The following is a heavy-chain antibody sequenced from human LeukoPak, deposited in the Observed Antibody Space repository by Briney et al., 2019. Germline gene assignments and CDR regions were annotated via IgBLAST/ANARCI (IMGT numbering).Heavy chain of an antibody. CDR2: IYYSGST. CDR3: ARVEGEDTAMFY. CDR1: FGSTSRGDYY. Sequence: SPPRTVSFGSTSRGDYYWSWVRHPPGKGPGGVGYIYYSGSTYYNPSLKSRVTISVDTSKNQFSLKLSSVTAADTAVYYCARVEGEDTAMFYWGQGTLVTVSS. D-gene: IGHD5-18*01. J-gene: IGHJ4*02. V-gene: IGHV4-30-4*01.